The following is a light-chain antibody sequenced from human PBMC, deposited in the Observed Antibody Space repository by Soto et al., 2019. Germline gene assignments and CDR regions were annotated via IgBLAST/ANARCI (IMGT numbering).Light chain of an antibody. Sequence: IVLTQSPGTLSLSPGERATLSCRASQSVSSSYLAWYQQKPGQAPRLLIYGASYRATGIPDRFSGRGSGTDFTLTISRLEPEDFAVYYCQQYDDSLSSFTFGQGTNLELK. CDR1: QSVSSSY. J-gene: IGKJ2*01. CDR2: GAS. V-gene: IGKV3-20*01. CDR3: QQYDDSLSSFT.